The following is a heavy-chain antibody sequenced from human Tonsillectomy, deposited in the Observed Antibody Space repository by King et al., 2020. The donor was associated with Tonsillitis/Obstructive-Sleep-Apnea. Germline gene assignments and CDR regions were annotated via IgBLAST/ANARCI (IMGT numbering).Heavy chain of an antibody. J-gene: IGHJ4*02. Sequence: VQLQQWGAGLLKPSETLSLTCAVYGGSFSGYYWSWIRQPPGKGLEWIGEINHSGSTNYNPYLKSRVHISVDTSKNQFSLKLSSVTAEDTAVYYCARGGNGDYGDYDFDYWGQGTLVTVSS. D-gene: IGHD4-17*01. V-gene: IGHV4-34*01. CDR1: GGSFSGYY. CDR2: INHSGST. CDR3: ARGGNGDYGDYDFDY.